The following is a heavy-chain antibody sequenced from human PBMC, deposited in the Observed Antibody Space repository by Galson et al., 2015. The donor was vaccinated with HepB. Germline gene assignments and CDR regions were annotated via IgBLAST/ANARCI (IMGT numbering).Heavy chain of an antibody. J-gene: IGHJ4*02. CDR1: GGTFSSYA. D-gene: IGHD2-21*02. CDR3: ARWANCGGDCYSSYYFDY. Sequence: SVKVSCKASGGTFSSYAISWVRQAPGQGLEWMGGIIPIFGTANYAQKFQGRVTITADESTSTAYMELSSLRSEDTAVYYCARWANCGGDCYSSYYFDYWGQGTLVTVSS. V-gene: IGHV1-69*13. CDR2: IIPIFGTA.